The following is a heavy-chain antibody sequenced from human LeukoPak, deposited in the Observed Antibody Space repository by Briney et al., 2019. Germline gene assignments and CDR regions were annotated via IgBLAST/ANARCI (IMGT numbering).Heavy chain of an antibody. CDR2: ISAYNGNT. Sequence: ASVKVSCKASGYTFTSYGISWVRQAPGQGLEWMGWISAYNGNTNYAQKLQGRVTMPTDTSTSTAYMELRSLRSDDTAVYYCAREAVSDYDYVWGSYRSYYFDYWGQGTLVTVSS. J-gene: IGHJ4*02. CDR1: GYTFTSYG. D-gene: IGHD3-16*02. V-gene: IGHV1-18*01. CDR3: AREAVSDYDYVWGSYRSYYFDY.